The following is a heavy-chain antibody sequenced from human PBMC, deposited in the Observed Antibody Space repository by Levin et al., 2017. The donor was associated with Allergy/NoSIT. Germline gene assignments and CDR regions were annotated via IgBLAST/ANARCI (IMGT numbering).Heavy chain of an antibody. D-gene: IGHD1-20*01. V-gene: IGHV4-59*08. CDR2: IYYSGST. CDR1: GGSISSYY. J-gene: IGHJ4*02. Sequence: SQTLSLTCTVSGGSISSYYWSWIRQPPGKGLEWIGYIYYSGSTNYNPSLKSRVTISVDTSKNQFSLKLSSVTAADTAVYYCARYNWNDYGGYYFDYWGQGTLVTVSS. CDR3: ARYNWNDYGGYYFDY.